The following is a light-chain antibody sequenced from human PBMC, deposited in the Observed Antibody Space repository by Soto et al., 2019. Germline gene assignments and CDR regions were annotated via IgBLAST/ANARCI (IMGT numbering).Light chain of an antibody. CDR3: CSYAGSSTLNVV. CDR2: EGS. J-gene: IGLJ2*01. CDR1: SSDVGSYNL. V-gene: IGLV2-23*01. Sequence: QSALTQPASVSGSPGQSITISCTGTSSDVGSYNLVSWYQQHPGNAPKLMIYEGSKRPSGVSNRFSGSKSGNTASLTISGLQAEDEADYCCCSYAGSSTLNVVFGGGTQLTVL.